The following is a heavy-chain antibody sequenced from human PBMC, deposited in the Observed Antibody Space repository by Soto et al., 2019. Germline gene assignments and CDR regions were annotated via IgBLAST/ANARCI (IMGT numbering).Heavy chain of an antibody. Sequence: EVQLLESGGGLVQPGGSLRLSCAASGFSFSNYAMNWVRQAPGKGLEWVSGISGSGASTYYADSVKGRFTISRDNSKNRLYLQMNSLRAEDTAVYYCAKTTTVTMAGYFDYWGQGTLGTVSS. D-gene: IGHD4-17*01. CDR3: AKTTTVTMAGYFDY. CDR2: ISGSGAST. J-gene: IGHJ4*02. V-gene: IGHV3-23*01. CDR1: GFSFSNYA.